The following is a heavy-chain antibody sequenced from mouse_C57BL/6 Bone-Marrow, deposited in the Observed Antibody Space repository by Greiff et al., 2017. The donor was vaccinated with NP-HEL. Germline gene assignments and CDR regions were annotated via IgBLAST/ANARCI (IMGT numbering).Heavy chain of an antibody. D-gene: IGHD2-3*01. Sequence: EVQLQQSGPELVKPGASVKISCKASGYSFTGYYMNWVKQSPEKSLEWIGEINPSTGGTTYNQKFKAKATLTVDKSSSTAYMQLKRLTSEDSAVYYCARDDGYYPFAYWGQGTLVTVSA. J-gene: IGHJ3*01. CDR1: GYSFTGYY. V-gene: IGHV1-42*01. CDR3: ARDDGYYPFAY. CDR2: INPSTGGT.